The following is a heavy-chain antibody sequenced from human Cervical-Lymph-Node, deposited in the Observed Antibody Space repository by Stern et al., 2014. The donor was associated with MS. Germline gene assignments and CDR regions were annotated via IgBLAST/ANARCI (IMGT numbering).Heavy chain of an antibody. CDR1: GYNFPVYW. J-gene: IGHJ4*02. V-gene: IGHV5-51*01. Sequence: EVQLVQSGAEVKKPGESLKISCQVSGYNFPVYWIGWVRQTPGKGLEWVGIIYPPDSETSYNPSFQCQVSMSVDKSVSTAYLQWSSLQTSDTALYFCARHTGDYAFDYWGQGTLVIVSS. CDR3: ARHTGDYAFDY. CDR2: IYPPDSET. D-gene: IGHD4-17*01.